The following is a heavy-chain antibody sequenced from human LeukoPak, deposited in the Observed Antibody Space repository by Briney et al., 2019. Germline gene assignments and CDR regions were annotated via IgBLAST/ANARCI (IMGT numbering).Heavy chain of an antibody. D-gene: IGHD6-13*01. J-gene: IGHJ4*02. Sequence: GGSLRLSCAASGFTFSSYWMSWVRQAPGKGLEWVANIKQDGSEKYYVDSVKGRFTISRDNAKNSLYLQMNSLRAEDTAVYYCARDYAAGYSSSWGGYWGQGTLVTVSS. V-gene: IGHV3-7*01. CDR3: ARDYAAGYSSSWGGY. CDR1: GFTFSSYW. CDR2: IKQDGSEK.